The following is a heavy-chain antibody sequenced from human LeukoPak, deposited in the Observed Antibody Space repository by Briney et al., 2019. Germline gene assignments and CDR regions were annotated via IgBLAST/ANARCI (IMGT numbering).Heavy chain of an antibody. CDR2: ISDSDSST. D-gene: IGHD3-10*01. V-gene: IGHV3-23*01. CDR1: GFTFSSYA. CDR3: AKAAYGSGTYFNYFDY. J-gene: IGHJ4*02. Sequence: GGSLRPSCAASGFTFSSYAMSWVRQAPGKGLEWVSGISDSDSSTYYADSVKGRFTISRDNSKNTLYLQVNSLRAEDTALYYCAKAAYGSGTYFNYFDYWGQGTLVTVSS.